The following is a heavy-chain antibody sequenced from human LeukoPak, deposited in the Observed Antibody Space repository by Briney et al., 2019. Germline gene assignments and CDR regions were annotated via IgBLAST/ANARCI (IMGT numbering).Heavy chain of an antibody. CDR2: INPHSGGT. J-gene: IGHJ4*02. CDR3: ARGRGSWYDSSGSPYIRFDY. V-gene: IGHV1-2*02. Sequence: GASVKVSCKASGYTFTDYYMHWVRHAPGQGLEWMGWINPHSGGTDHAQKFHGRVTMTTDTSISTVYTELSRLRSDDSAMYYCARGRGSWYDSSGSPYIRFDYWGQGTLVTVSS. CDR1: GYTFTDYY. D-gene: IGHD3-22*01.